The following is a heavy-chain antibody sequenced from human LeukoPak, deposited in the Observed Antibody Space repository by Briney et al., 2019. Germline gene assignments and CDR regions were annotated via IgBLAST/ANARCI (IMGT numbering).Heavy chain of an antibody. D-gene: IGHD3-10*01. CDR2: IKEDGSDK. Sequence: GGSLRLSCAASGFTFSNYWMTWVRQAPGKGLEWVANIKEDGSDKYYVGSVKGRFTISRDNAKNSLYLQMSSLRAEDTAVYYCARHFSYGSGSSRTLVHYWGQGTLVIVSS. V-gene: IGHV3-7*01. CDR1: GFTFSNYW. J-gene: IGHJ4*02. CDR3: ARHFSYGSGSSRTLVHY.